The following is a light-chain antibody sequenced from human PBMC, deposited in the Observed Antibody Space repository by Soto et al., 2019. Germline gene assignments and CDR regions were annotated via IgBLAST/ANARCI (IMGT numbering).Light chain of an antibody. V-gene: IGKV3-20*01. J-gene: IGKJ1*01. CDR1: QSVSSVY. CDR3: QHYGSSPRT. Sequence: EIVLTQSPGTLSLSPGDRATLSCRASQSVSSVYLGWYQRKPGQAPRLIIYGASSRATGIPDRFSGSGSGTDFTLTIIRLEPEDFAVYFCQHYGSSPRTFGQGTKVEIK. CDR2: GAS.